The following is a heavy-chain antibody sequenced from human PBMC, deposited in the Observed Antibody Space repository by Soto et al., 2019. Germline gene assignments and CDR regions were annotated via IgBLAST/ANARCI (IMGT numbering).Heavy chain of an antibody. CDR1: GDSISSGYY. D-gene: IGHD2-2*01. Sequence: SETLSLTCAVSGDSISSGYYWGWSRQPPGKGLEWIGSIYHSGSTYYNPSLKSRVTISVDTSKNQFSLKLSSVTAADTAVYYCARVYCRSSCCYDYYYYGMDYWGQGTTVTVSS. J-gene: IGHJ6*02. V-gene: IGHV4-38-2*01. CDR2: IYHSGST. CDR3: ARVYCRSSCCYDYYYYGMDY.